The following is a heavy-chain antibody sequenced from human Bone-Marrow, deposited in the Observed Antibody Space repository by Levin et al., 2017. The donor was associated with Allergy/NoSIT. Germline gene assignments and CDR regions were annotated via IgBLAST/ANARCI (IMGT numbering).Heavy chain of an antibody. V-gene: IGHV1-2*02. J-gene: IGHJ4*02. CDR2: IKPNTEDA. CDR1: GYTFTGYK. D-gene: IGHD3-9*01. Sequence: PVASVKVSCKASGYTFTGYKIHWVRQAPEQGLEWLGWIKPNTEDANYGQKFQGRVTMTRDTSISTAYMELSRLRSDDTAVYYCARGAYLNNYDISEALDYWGQGTLVTVSS. CDR3: ARGAYLNNYDISEALDY.